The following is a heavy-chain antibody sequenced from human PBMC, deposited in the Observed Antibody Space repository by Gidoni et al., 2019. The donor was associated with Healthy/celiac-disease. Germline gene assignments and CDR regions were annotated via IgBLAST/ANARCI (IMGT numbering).Heavy chain of an antibody. D-gene: IGHD3-10*01. V-gene: IGHV3-30-3*01. CDR3: ASEGRPLSYSYGMDV. Sequence: QVQLVESGGGVVEPGRALRLACAAAGVTVGSYAMHWVRQAPGKGRAWVSVLSYDGSNKYYADSVTGRFTISRDNSKNTLYLQMNSLRAEDTAVYYCASEGRPLSYSYGMDVWGQGTTVTVSS. J-gene: IGHJ6*02. CDR1: GVTVGSYA. CDR2: LSYDGSNK.